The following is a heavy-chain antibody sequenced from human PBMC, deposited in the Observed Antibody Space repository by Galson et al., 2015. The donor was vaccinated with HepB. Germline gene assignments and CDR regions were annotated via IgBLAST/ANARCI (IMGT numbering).Heavy chain of an antibody. Sequence: SLRLSCAASGFTFSSYTMSWVRRAPGKGLEWVSAISQSGDETHYADSVEGRFTISRDNSKNTLYLQMNSLSAEDTAVYYCAKAATYWANFDYWGQGTLVAVSS. CDR2: ISQSGDET. V-gene: IGHV3-23*01. CDR3: AKAATYWANFDY. D-gene: IGHD2-8*02. CDR1: GFTFSSYT. J-gene: IGHJ4*02.